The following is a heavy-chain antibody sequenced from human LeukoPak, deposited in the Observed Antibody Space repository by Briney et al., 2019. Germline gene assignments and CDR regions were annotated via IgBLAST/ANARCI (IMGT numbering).Heavy chain of an antibody. Sequence: GGSLRLSCAASGFTVSSNYMSWVRQAPGKGLEWVSVIYSGGSTYYADSVKSRFTISRDNSKNTLYLQMNSLRAEDTAVYYCAKDIARYDYVWGSYRYIDYWGQGTLVTVSS. CDR1: GFTVSSNY. CDR2: IYSGGST. CDR3: AKDIARYDYVWGSYRYIDY. D-gene: IGHD3-16*02. V-gene: IGHV3-66*01. J-gene: IGHJ4*02.